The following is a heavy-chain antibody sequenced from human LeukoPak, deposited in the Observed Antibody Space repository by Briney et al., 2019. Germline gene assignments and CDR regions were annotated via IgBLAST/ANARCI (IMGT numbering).Heavy chain of an antibody. V-gene: IGHV3-48*03. D-gene: IGHD6-19*01. CDR1: GFTFSSYE. CDR3: ARGRVGQWLVDAFDI. J-gene: IGHJ3*02. Sequence: GGSLRLSCAASGFTFSSYEMNWVRQAPGKGLEWVSYVNSRTTTIYYADFVKGRFTISRDNAKNSLYLQMNSLRAEDTAVYYCARGRVGQWLVDAFDIWGQGTMVTVSS. CDR2: VNSRTTTI.